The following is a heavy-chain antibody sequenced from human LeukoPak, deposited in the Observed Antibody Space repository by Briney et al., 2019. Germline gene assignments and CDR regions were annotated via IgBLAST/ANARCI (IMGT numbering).Heavy chain of an antibody. Sequence: GGSLRLSCAASGFTFSSYAMSWVRQAPGKGLEWASAISGSGGSTYYADSVKGRFTISRDNSKNTLYLQMNSLRAEDTAVYYCAKGSSSWYVGRNDYWGQGTLVTVSS. J-gene: IGHJ4*02. CDR3: AKGSSSWYVGRNDY. V-gene: IGHV3-23*01. CDR2: ISGSGGST. D-gene: IGHD6-13*01. CDR1: GFTFSSYA.